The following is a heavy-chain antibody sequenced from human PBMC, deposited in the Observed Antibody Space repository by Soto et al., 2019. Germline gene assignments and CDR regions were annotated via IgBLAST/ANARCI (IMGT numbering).Heavy chain of an antibody. D-gene: IGHD3-22*01. CDR2: IIPIFGTA. CDR3: ARDLRHYDDSSGSVNFDY. Sequence: QVQLVQSGAEVKKPGSSVKVSCKASGGTFSSYAISWVRQAPGQGLEWMGGIIPIFGTANYAQKFQGRVTITADESTSTAYMELSSLRSEDTAVYYCARDLRHYDDSSGSVNFDYWGQGTLVTVSS. V-gene: IGHV1-69*01. CDR1: GGTFSSYA. J-gene: IGHJ4*02.